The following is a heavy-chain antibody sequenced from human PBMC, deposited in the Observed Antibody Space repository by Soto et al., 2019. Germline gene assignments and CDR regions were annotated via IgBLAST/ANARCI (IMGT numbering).Heavy chain of an antibody. CDR2: IYYTGTT. J-gene: IGHJ6*02. Sequence: QVQLQESGPGLVEASQTLSLTCTVSGATISSGGFYWSWIRQRPGKGLEWIGHIYYTGTTSYNPSLNSRVTISLDMSRNQFSLKLRSVTAADTAKYFCARDDSFYGEPGYGMNVWGQGTTVTVSS. CDR1: GATISSGGFY. CDR3: ARDDSFYGEPGYGMNV. V-gene: IGHV4-31*03. D-gene: IGHD4-17*01.